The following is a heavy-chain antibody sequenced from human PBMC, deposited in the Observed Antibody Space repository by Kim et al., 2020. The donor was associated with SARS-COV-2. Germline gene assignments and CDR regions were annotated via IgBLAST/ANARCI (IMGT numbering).Heavy chain of an antibody. CDR1: GYTFTTYG. CDR3: ARDRDYRFDL. J-gene: IGHJ4*02. V-gene: IGHV1-18*01. Sequence: ASVKVSCKTSGYTFTTYGLSWVRQAPGQGLEWMGWISTDSGYTKYAQKFQDRVTLTKDTSTSTAYMELRSLISDDTAVYFCARDRDYRFDLWGQGTLVTVSP. D-gene: IGHD3-16*02. CDR2: ISTDSGYT.